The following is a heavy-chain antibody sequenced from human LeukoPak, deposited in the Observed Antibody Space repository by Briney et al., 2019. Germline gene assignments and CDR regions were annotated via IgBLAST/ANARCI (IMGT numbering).Heavy chain of an antibody. D-gene: IGHD3-22*01. V-gene: IGHV3-30-3*01. J-gene: IGHJ6*02. CDR3: ARTLVVVMYYGMDV. CDR1: GFTFSSYA. Sequence: GGSLRLFCAASGFTFSSYAMHWVRQAPGKGLEWVAVISYDGSNKYYADSVKGRFTISRDNSKNTLYLQMNSLRAEDTAVYYCARTLVVVMYYGMDVWGQGTTVTVSS. CDR2: ISYDGSNK.